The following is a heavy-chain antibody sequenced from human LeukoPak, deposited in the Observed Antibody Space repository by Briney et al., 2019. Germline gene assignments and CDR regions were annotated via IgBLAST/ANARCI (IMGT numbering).Heavy chain of an antibody. CDR2: IKQEGSEK. CDR1: GFTLSRYL. V-gene: IGHV3-7*05. CDR3: AKSSTKFCGSASCYIDY. D-gene: IGHD2-2*02. Sequence: GGALRLSFAASGFTLSRYLMSWVRQAPGKGLEWVANIKQEGSEKYYVDSLKGGFTISRDNAKNSLYLQMNSLRAEDTAVYYCAKSSTKFCGSASCYIDYWGQGTLVTVSS. J-gene: IGHJ4*02.